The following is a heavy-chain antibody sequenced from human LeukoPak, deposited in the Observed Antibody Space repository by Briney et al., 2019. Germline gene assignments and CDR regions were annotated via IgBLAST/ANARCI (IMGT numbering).Heavy chain of an antibody. V-gene: IGHV3-7*01. D-gene: IGHD3-22*01. CDR3: ARDQKYSSGYYYPY. Sequence: GGSLRLSCAASGFTFSSYWMSWVRQAPGKGLEGVANIKQDGSEKYYVDSVKGRFTISRDNDKNSLYLQMNSLRAEDTAVYYCARDQKYSSGYYYPYWGQGTLVTVSS. CDR2: IKQDGSEK. CDR1: GFTFSSYW. J-gene: IGHJ4*02.